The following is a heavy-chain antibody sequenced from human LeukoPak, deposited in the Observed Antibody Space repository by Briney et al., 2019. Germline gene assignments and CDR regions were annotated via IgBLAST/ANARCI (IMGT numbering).Heavy chain of an antibody. CDR3: AKDRSIGTYYTFDH. CDR1: GFTFNNYV. V-gene: IGHV3-23*01. J-gene: IGHJ4*02. CDR2: ISASAAMT. Sequence: PGGSLRLSCAAFGFTFNNYVMTWVRQAPGKGLEWVSSISASAAMTYYADSVRGRFTVSRDNSNNTLYLQMSSLTAADTAVYYCAKDRSIGTYYTFDHWGQGTLVTVSS. D-gene: IGHD1-26*01.